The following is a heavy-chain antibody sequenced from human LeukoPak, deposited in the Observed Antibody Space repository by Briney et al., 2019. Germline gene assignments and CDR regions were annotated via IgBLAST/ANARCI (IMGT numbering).Heavy chain of an antibody. J-gene: IGHJ6*03. CDR3: ARDPESGYDIYMDV. CDR2: ISSSTYI. CDR1: GFTFSTYS. V-gene: IGHV3-21*01. D-gene: IGHD5-12*01. Sequence: GGSLRLSCAASGFTFSTYSMNWVRQAPGKGLERVSSISSSTYIYYADSVKGRFTISRDNAKNSLYLQMSSLRAEDTAVYYCARDPESGYDIYMDVWGKGTTVTVSS.